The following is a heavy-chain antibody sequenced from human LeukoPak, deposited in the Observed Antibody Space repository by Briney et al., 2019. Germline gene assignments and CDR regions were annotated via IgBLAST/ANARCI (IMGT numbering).Heavy chain of an antibody. CDR2: IYTSGST. CDR3: ARRGDGYNSGWFDP. V-gene: IGHV4-4*09. J-gene: IGHJ5*02. Sequence: SETLSLTCTVSGGSISSYYWSWIRQPPGKGLEWIGYIYTSGSTNYNPSLKSRVTISVDTSKNQFSLKLSSVTAADPAVYYCARRGDGYNSGWFDPWGQGTLVTVSS. CDR1: GGSISSYY. D-gene: IGHD5-24*01.